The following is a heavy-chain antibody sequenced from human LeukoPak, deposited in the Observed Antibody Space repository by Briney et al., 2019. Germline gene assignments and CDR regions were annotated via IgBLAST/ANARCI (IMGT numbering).Heavy chain of an antibody. CDR3: ARAYYGSGTSHFDS. D-gene: IGHD3-10*01. V-gene: IGHV3-21*01. CDR2: ISSSSSYI. CDR1: GFSFSIYS. J-gene: IGHJ4*02. Sequence: GGSLRLSCAASGFSFSIYSMNSVRQAPGKGLEWVSSISSSSSYIYYADSVKGRFTISRDNAKNSLYLQMDSLRAEDTAVYYCARAYYGSGTSHFDSWGQGTLVTVSS.